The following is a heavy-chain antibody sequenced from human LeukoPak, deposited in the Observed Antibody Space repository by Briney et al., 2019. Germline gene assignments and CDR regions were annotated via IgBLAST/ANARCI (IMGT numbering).Heavy chain of an antibody. CDR2: IKQDGSEK. CDR3: ARDLSGPSFY. Sequence: GGSLRLSCAASGFTFSSHWMSWVRQAPGKGLEWVAIIKQDGSEKYYLDSVKGRFTISRDNAKNSLYLQMNSLRAEDTAVYFCARDLSGPSFYWGQGTLVTVSS. CDR1: GFTFSSHW. D-gene: IGHD2-15*01. V-gene: IGHV3-7*01. J-gene: IGHJ4*02.